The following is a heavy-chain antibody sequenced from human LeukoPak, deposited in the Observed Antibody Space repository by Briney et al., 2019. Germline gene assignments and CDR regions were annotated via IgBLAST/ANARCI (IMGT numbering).Heavy chain of an antibody. Sequence: PGGSLRLSCAASGFTFSSYWMSWVRQAPGKGLEWVANIKQDGSEKYYVDSVKGRFTISRDNAKNSLYLQMNSLRAEDTAVYYCARALCHNDTYYYYGMDVWGQGTTVTVSS. D-gene: IGHD2/OR15-2a*01. CDR1: GFTFSSYW. CDR3: ARALCHNDTYYYYGMDV. CDR2: IKQDGSEK. V-gene: IGHV3-7*01. J-gene: IGHJ6*02.